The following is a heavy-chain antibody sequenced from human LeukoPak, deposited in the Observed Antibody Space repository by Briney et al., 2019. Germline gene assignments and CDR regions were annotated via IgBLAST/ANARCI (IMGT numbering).Heavy chain of an antibody. J-gene: IGHJ3*01. CDR3: ARDVIVVVPAAAAQGGLDAFDF. CDR1: GGTFSSYT. V-gene: IGHV1-69*04. CDR2: IIPILGIA. Sequence: SSVKVSCKASGGTFSSYTISWVRQAPGQGLEWMGRIIPILGIANYAQKFQGRVTITADKSTSTAYMELSSLRSEDTAVYYCARDVIVVVPAAAAQGGLDAFDFWGQGTMVTVSS. D-gene: IGHD2-2*01.